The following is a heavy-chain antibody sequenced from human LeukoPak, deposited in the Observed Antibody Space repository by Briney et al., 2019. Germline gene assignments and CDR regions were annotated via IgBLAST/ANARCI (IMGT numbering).Heavy chain of an antibody. CDR3: ARDNDKVVDH. J-gene: IGHJ4*01. V-gene: IGHV1-18*04. Sequence: ASVKVSCKASGYTFTINHIHWVRQAPGQGLEWMGWITAYNGNRLYAQRFQGRITLTTDTSTSTSYMELRSLEYDDTAIYYCARDNDKVVDHWGQGTLVTVSS. D-gene: IGHD1-1*01. CDR1: GYTFTINH. CDR2: ITAYNGNR.